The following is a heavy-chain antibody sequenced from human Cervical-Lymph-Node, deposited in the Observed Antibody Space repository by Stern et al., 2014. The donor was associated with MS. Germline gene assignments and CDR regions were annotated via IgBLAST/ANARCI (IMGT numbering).Heavy chain of an antibody. CDR2: IIPIFVRA. V-gene: IGHV1-69*06. CDR1: GGTFTNAA. Sequence: VQLVQSGPEVKKPGSSLKVSCRASGGTFTNAAINWVRQAPGQGLEWMGGIIPIFVRANYAQKFQGRVTIIADKSANTTYVELSSLTYEDTAVYYCARDLNDWGQGTQVTVSS. J-gene: IGHJ4*02. CDR3: ARDLND.